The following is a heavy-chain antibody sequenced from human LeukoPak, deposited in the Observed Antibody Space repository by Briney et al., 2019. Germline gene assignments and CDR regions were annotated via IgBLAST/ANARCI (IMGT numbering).Heavy chain of an antibody. V-gene: IGHV3-30-3*01. CDR1: GFTFSSYA. J-gene: IGHJ1*01. Sequence: PGGSLRLSCAASGFTFSSYAMHWVRQAPGKGLEWVAVISYDGSNKYYADSVKGRFTISRDNSKNTLYLQMNSLRAEDTAVYYCARAGGSPEYFHYWGQGTLVTVSS. CDR3: ARAGGSPEYFHY. D-gene: IGHD1-26*01. CDR2: ISYDGSNK.